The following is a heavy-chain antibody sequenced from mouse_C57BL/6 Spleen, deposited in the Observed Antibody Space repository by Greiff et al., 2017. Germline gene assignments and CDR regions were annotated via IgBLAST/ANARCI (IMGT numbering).Heavy chain of an antibody. CDR1: GFTFSSYG. Sequence: DVQLVESGGDLVKPGGSLKLSCAASGFTFSSYGMSWVRQPPDKRLEWVATISSGGSYNYYPDSVKGRFTISRDNAKKALYLQMSSMRSEDAAMYCCAREPYGGSDVTWFAYWGQGTLVTVSA. J-gene: IGHJ3*01. V-gene: IGHV5-6*01. D-gene: IGHD1-1*01. CDR3: AREPYGGSDVTWFAY. CDR2: ISSGGSYN.